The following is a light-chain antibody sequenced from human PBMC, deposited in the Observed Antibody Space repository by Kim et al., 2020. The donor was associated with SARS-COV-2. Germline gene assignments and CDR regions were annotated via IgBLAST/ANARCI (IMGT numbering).Light chain of an antibody. CDR2: RDS. Sequence: SYELTQPLSVSVALGQTARITCGGNNIGSKNVHWYQQKPGQAPVLVIHRDSNRPSGIPERFSGSNSGNTATLTISRAQAGDEADYYCQVWDSSTYV. CDR1: NIGSKN. CDR3: QVWDSSTYV. J-gene: IGLJ1*01. V-gene: IGLV3-9*01.